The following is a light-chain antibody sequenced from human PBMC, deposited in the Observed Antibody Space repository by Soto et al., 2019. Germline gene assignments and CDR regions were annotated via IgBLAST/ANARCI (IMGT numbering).Light chain of an antibody. CDR2: DAS. CDR1: QGISSW. V-gene: IGKV1-5*01. CDR3: QQYNSYSPWT. J-gene: IGKJ1*01. Sequence: IQMTHSPASVSASVGDTVTITCRASQGISSWLAWYQQKPGKAPKLLIYDASSLESGVPSRFSGSGSGTEFTLTISSLQPDDFATYYCQQYNSYSPWTFGQGTKVDIK.